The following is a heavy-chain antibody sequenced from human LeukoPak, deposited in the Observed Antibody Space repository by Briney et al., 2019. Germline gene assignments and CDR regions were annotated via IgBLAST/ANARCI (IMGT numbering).Heavy chain of an antibody. CDR2: INPRSGGT. CDR3: TREPLSGQLVPYDY. J-gene: IGHJ4*02. CDR1: GYNFIDYY. V-gene: IGHV1-2*02. Sequence: ASVKVSCKASGYNFIDYYIHWVRQAPGQGPEWMGWINPRSGGTKYAQKYQGRITMTWDTSIDTGYIEVTSLTYDDTAVFFCTREPLSGQLVPYDYWGQGTVVTVSS. D-gene: IGHD6-6*01.